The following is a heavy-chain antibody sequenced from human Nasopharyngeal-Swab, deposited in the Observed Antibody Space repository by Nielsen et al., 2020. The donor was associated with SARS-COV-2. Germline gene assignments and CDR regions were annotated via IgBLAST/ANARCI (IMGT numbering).Heavy chain of an antibody. Sequence: GGSLRLSCATSGFVFTTYWMTWVRQAPGKGLEWLGLIKQDGSEKYYADSEKGRFTISRDNAENSLFLQMDSLTGDDTAIYSCARNTLLDSWGQGTLVAFSS. CDR1: GFVFTTYW. D-gene: IGHD3-16*01. CDR2: IKQDGSEK. V-gene: IGHV3-7*03. CDR3: ARNTLLDS. J-gene: IGHJ5*01.